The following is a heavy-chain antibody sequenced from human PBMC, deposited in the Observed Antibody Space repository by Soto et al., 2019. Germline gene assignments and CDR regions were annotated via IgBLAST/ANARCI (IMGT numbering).Heavy chain of an antibody. CDR1: GDSITSNSYF. Sequence: PSETLSLTCTVSGDSITSNSYFWAWIRQPPGKGLEWIGSIYYSGTTYYNPSLKSRVTISLDTSKNQFSLKLSSVTAADTAVYYCASPSNGYTSGMDVWGQGTTVTVSS. D-gene: IGHD5-18*01. V-gene: IGHV4-39*07. CDR3: ASPSNGYTSGMDV. CDR2: IYYSGTT. J-gene: IGHJ6*02.